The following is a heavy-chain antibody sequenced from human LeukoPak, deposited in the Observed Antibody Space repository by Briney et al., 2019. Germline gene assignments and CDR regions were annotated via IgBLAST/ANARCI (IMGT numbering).Heavy chain of an antibody. CDR2: IYYSGST. Sequence: SETLSLTCTVSGGSISSSSYYWGWSRQPPGRGGEWIVSIYYSGSTYYNPSLKSRLTLSLATSKNQFSLKLSSVTAADTAVYYCARGYCSSTSCYIGAIDYWGQGTLVTVSS. D-gene: IGHD2-2*02. CDR1: GGSISSSSYY. V-gene: IGHV4-39*01. CDR3: ARGYCSSTSCYIGAIDY. J-gene: IGHJ4*02.